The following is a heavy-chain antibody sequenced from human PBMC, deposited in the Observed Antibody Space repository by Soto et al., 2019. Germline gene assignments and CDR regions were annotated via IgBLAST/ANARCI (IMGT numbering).Heavy chain of an antibody. Sequence: EVQLVESGGGLVQPGVSLRLSCTASGFTFNNYNMNWVGQAPGMGLEWLSYIVSSSNTIYYADSVKGRFTISRDKAKNSLYQQMNSRRYEDTAVYYCVRDPETLNCGMDVWGRGSTVTVSS. CDR1: GFTFNNYN. J-gene: IGHJ6*02. CDR2: IVSSSNTI. V-gene: IGHV3-48*02. CDR3: VRDPETLNCGMDV.